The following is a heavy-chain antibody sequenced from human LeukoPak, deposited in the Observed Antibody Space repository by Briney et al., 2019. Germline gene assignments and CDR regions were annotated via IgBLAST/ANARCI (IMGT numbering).Heavy chain of an antibody. J-gene: IGHJ4*02. Sequence: GASVKVSCKASGYTFTGYYMHWVRQAPGQGLEWMGWINPNSGGTNYAQKFQGRVTMTRDTSISTAYMELSRLRSDDTAVYYCARGQLVVYAIGTGDYWGQGTLVTVSS. CDR2: INPNSGGT. D-gene: IGHD2-8*02. CDR1: GYTFTGYY. CDR3: ARGQLVVYAIGTGDY. V-gene: IGHV1-2*02.